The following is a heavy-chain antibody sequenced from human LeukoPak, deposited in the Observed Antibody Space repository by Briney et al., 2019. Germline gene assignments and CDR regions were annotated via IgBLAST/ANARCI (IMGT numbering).Heavy chain of an antibody. CDR2: ISSSSSYI. CDR1: GFTFSSYS. Sequence: GRSLRLSCAASGFTFSSYSMNWVRQAPGKGLEWVSSISSSSSYIYYADSVKGRFTISRDNAKNSLYLQMNSLRAEDTAVYYCARELDYGDYVPNYYYYGMDVWGQGTTVTVSS. CDR3: ARELDYGDYVPNYYYYGMDV. D-gene: IGHD4-17*01. V-gene: IGHV3-21*01. J-gene: IGHJ6*02.